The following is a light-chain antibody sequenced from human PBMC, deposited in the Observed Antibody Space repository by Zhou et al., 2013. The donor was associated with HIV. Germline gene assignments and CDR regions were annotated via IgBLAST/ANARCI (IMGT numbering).Light chain of an antibody. J-gene: IGKJ5*01. CDR1: QSVGSSY. CDR2: GAS. Sequence: EIVLMQSPGTLSLSPGERATLSCRASQSVGSSYFAWYQQKPGQAPRLLIYGASTRATGIPARFSGSGSGTEFTLTISSLQSEDFAVYYCQQYDNWPPVTFGQGHDW. CDR3: QQYDNWPPVT. V-gene: IGKV3-15*01.